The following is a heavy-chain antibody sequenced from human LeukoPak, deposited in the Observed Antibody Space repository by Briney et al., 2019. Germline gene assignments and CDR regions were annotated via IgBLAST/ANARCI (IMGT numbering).Heavy chain of an antibody. CDR1: GGSFSGYY. D-gene: IGHD1-20*01. CDR2: INHSGST. Sequence: SSETLSLTCAVYGGSFSGYYWSWIRQPPGKGLEWIGEINHSGSTNQNPSLKSRVTISVDTSKNQFSLKLSSVTAADTAVYYCARDRSLTGPFDYWGQGTLVTVSS. J-gene: IGHJ4*02. CDR3: ARDRSLTGPFDY. V-gene: IGHV4-34*01.